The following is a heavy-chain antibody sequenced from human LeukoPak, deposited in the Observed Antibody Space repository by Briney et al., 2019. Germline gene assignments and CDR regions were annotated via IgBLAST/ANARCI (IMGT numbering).Heavy chain of an antibody. CDR3: ARVMGYSGYDPVDY. V-gene: IGHV1-2*02. D-gene: IGHD5-12*01. Sequence: ASVKVSCKASGYTFTGYYMHWVRQAPGQGLEWMGWINPNSGGTNYAQKFQGRVTMTSDTSISTAYMELSRLRSDDTAVYYCARVMGYSGYDPVDYWGQGTLVTVSS. J-gene: IGHJ4*02. CDR1: GYTFTGYY. CDR2: INPNSGGT.